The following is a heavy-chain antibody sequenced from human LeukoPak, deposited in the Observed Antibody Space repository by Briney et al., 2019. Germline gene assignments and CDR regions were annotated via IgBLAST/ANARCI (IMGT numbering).Heavy chain of an antibody. CDR2: IYPSGNI. J-gene: IGHJ6*02. CDR1: GFTFSNSY. D-gene: IGHD1-14*01. Sequence: GGSLRLSCAASGFTFSNSYMSWVRQAPGKGLEWVSLIYPSGNIYYADSVKGRFTISRDNSKNTLYPQMNSLRDEDTAVYYCARDAGRMDVWGQGTTVTVSS. V-gene: IGHV3-66*03. CDR3: ARDAGRMDV.